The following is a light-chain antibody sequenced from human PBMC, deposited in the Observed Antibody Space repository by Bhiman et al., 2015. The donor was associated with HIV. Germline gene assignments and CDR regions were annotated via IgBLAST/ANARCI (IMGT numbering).Light chain of an antibody. V-gene: IGLV3-1*01. CDR3: QSADTATSKV. CDR2: QNN. J-gene: IGLJ3*02. Sequence: SYELAQPPSVSLSPGQTATITCSGDKLGEKFASWYQQKPGQSPILIIYQNNKRASGIPERFSGSISGTTVTLTITGVQAEDEGDYYCQSADTATSKVFGGGTKLTVL. CDR1: KLGEKF.